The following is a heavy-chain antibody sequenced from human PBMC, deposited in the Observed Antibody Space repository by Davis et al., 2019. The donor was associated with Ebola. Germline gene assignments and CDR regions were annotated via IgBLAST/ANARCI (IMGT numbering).Heavy chain of an antibody. CDR1: GFTFSSYS. Sequence: PGGSLRLSCAASGFTFSSYSMNWVRQAPGKGLEWVSSISSSSYIYYADSVKGRFTISRDNAKNSLYLQMNSLRAEDTAVYYCARGGIAARDFDYWGQGTLVTVSS. V-gene: IGHV3-21*01. CDR2: ISSSSYI. CDR3: ARGGIAARDFDY. J-gene: IGHJ4*02. D-gene: IGHD6-6*01.